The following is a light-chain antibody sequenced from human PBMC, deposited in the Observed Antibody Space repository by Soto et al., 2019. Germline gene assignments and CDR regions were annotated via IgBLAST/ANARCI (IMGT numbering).Light chain of an antibody. CDR3: QQYHIYSGT. J-gene: IGKJ1*01. Sequence: DIQMPQSPSTLSASVGDRVTITCLASQTIDSWLAWYQQRPGKPPNLLIYKASTLASGVPSRVSGSGSGRSFTLTTNSLQPDDFATYYCQQYHIYSGTFGQGTKVESK. CDR2: KAS. V-gene: IGKV1-5*03. CDR1: QTIDSW.